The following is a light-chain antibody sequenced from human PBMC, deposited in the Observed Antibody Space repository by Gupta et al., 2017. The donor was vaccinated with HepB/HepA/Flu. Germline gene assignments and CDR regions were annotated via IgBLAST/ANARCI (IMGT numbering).Light chain of an antibody. CDR3: QQANSILRT. J-gene: IGKJ3*01. CDR2: AAS. CDR1: QDISSC. V-gene: IGKV1-12*01. Sequence: QMTQSPSSVSASVGDRVTITCRASQDISSCLAWYQQRPGKAPKLLIYAASSLQSGVPSRFSGSGSGTDFTLTISSLQPEDCATYYCQQANSILRTFGPGTKVEIK.